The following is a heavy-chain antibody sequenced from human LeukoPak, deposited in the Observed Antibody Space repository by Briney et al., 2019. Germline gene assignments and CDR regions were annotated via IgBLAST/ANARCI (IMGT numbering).Heavy chain of an antibody. CDR3: ARAVIGRFGWFDP. J-gene: IGHJ5*02. V-gene: IGHV4-34*01. Sequence: SETLSLTCAVYGGSFSGYYWSWIRQPPGKGLEWIGEINHSGSTNYNPSLKSRVTTSVDTSKNQFSLKLSSVTAADTAVYYCARAVIGRFGWFDPWGQGTLVTVSS. D-gene: IGHD2-21*01. CDR1: GGSFSGYY. CDR2: INHSGST.